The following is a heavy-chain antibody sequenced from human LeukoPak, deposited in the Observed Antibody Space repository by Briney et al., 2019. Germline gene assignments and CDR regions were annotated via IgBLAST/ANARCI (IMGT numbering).Heavy chain of an antibody. Sequence: SETLSLTCTVSGASISSSSYYWGWIRQPPGKGLEWIKSIYYSGSTYYNPSLKSRVTISVDTSKNQFSLKLSSVTAADTAVYYCARQRYFDWLSPFDYWGQGTLVTVSS. CDR2: IYYSGST. CDR3: ARQRYFDWLSPFDY. D-gene: IGHD3-9*01. J-gene: IGHJ4*02. CDR1: GASISSSSYY. V-gene: IGHV4-39*01.